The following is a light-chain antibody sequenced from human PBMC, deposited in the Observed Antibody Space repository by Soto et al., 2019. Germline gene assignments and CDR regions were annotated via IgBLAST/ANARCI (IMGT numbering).Light chain of an antibody. V-gene: IGKV4-1*01. CDR1: QSVLYSSNNKNY. CDR3: QQYYSSPYT. CDR2: WAS. Sequence: DIVMTQSPDSLAVSLGEKATINCKSSQSVLYSSNNKNYLAWYQQKPGQPPKLLIYWASTRESGVPDRFSGSESGTDFTLTISSLQAEDGAVYYCQQYYSSPYTFGQWTKLEIK. J-gene: IGKJ2*01.